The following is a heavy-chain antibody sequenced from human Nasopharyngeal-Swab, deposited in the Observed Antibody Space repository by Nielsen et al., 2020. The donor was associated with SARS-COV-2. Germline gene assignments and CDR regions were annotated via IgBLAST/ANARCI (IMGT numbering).Heavy chain of an antibody. V-gene: IGHV3-33*01. CDR2: IWYDGSNK. J-gene: IGHJ5*02. Sequence: WIRQPPGKGLEWVAVIWYDGSNKYYADSVKGRFTISRDNSKNTLYLQMNSLRAEDTAVYYCARDVIAVAGTLNWFDPWGQGTLVTVSP. CDR3: ARDVIAVAGTLNWFDP. D-gene: IGHD6-19*01.